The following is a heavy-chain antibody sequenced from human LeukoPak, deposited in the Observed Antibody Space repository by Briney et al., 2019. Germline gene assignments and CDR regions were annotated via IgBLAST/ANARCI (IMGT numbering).Heavy chain of an antibody. CDR1: GFTFSSYG. J-gene: IGHJ6*03. D-gene: IGHD3-22*01. Sequence: GGSLRLSCAASGFTFSSYGMHWVRQAPGKGLEWVAFIRYDGSNKYYADSVKGRFTISRDNSKNTLYLQMNSLRAEDTAVYYCANRLADSSGYYAGYYYYMDVWGKGTTVTVSS. V-gene: IGHV3-30*02. CDR2: IRYDGSNK. CDR3: ANRLADSSGYYAGYYYYMDV.